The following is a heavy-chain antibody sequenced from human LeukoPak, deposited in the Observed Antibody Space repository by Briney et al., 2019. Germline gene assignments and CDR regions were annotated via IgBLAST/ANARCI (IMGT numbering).Heavy chain of an antibody. V-gene: IGHV3-9*01. CDR1: GFTFDDYA. CDR3: AKDSGSYYYYYYMDV. D-gene: IGHD1-26*01. Sequence: GGSLRLSCAASGFTFDDYAMHWVRQAPGKGLEWVSGISWNSGSIGYADSVKGRFTISRDNAKNSLYLQMNSLRAEDTALYYCAKDSGSYYYYYYMDVWGKGTTVTVSS. J-gene: IGHJ6*03. CDR2: ISWNSGSI.